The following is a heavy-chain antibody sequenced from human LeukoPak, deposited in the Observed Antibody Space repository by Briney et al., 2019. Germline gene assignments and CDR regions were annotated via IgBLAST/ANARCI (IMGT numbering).Heavy chain of an antibody. D-gene: IGHD3-22*01. V-gene: IGHV1-24*01. Sequence: ASVKVSCKASGYTFTSYDINWVRQATGQGLEWMGRFDPEDGETIYAQGFQGRVTMTEDTSTDTAYMELSSLTSEDTAVYYCARGGGTEWLLVPFEYWGQGTLVTVSS. CDR1: GYTFTSYD. CDR3: ARGGGTEWLLVPFEY. CDR2: FDPEDGET. J-gene: IGHJ4*02.